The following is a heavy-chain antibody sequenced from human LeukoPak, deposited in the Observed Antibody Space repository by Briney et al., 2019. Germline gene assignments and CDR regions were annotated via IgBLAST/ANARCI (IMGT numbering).Heavy chain of an antibody. D-gene: IGHD4-17*01. J-gene: IGHJ4*02. CDR3: ARGGLTTVTTPVVY. CDR1: GYTFTGYY. Sequence: VASVKVSCKASGYTFTGYYMHWVRQAPGQGLEWMGWINPNSGGTNYAQKFQGRVTMTRDTSISTAYMELSRLRSDDTAVYYCARGGLTTVTTPVVYWGQGTLVTVSS. V-gene: IGHV1-2*02. CDR2: INPNSGGT.